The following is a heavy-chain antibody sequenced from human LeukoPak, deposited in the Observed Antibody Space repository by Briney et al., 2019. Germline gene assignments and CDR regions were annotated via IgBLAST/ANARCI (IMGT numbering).Heavy chain of an antibody. D-gene: IGHD2-21*02. CDR3: ARAIWCGGDCYSGWFDP. J-gene: IGHJ5*02. Sequence: GGSLRLSCVASGFTFSSYTVHWVRQAPGKGLEWVALISYDESNKYYADSVKGRFTISRDTSKNTLYLQMNSLRAEDTAVYYCARAIWCGGDCYSGWFDPWGQGTLVTVSS. V-gene: IGHV3-30*04. CDR1: GFTFSSYT. CDR2: ISYDESNK.